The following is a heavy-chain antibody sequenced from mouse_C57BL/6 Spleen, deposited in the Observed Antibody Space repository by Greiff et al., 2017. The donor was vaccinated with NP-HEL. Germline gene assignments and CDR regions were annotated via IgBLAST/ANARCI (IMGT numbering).Heavy chain of an antibody. CDR2: IDPENGDT. Sequence: VQLKESGAELVRPGASVKLSCTASGFNIKDDYMHWVKQRPEQGLEWIGWIDPENGDTEYASKFQGKATITADTSSNTAYLQLSSLTSEDTAVYYCTTWGTVVAEAYWGQGTLVTVSA. V-gene: IGHV14-4*01. D-gene: IGHD1-1*01. CDR1: GFNIKDDY. J-gene: IGHJ3*01. CDR3: TTWGTVVAEAY.